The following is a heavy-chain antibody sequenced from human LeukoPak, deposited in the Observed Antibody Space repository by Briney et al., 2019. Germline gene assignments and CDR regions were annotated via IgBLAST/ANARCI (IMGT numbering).Heavy chain of an antibody. Sequence: ASVKVSCKASGYTFTSYAMNWVRQAPGQGLEWMGWINTNTGNPTYAQGFTGRFVFSLDTSVSTAYLQISSLKAEVTAVYYCARVASNHVAAVDFDYWGQGTLVTVSS. CDR2: INTNTGNP. CDR3: ARVASNHVAAVDFDY. D-gene: IGHD6-13*01. V-gene: IGHV7-4-1*02. J-gene: IGHJ4*02. CDR1: GYTFTSYA.